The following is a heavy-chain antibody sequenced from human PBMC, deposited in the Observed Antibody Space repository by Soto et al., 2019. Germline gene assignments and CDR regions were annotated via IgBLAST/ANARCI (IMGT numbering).Heavy chain of an antibody. Sequence: SETLSLTCAVYGGSFSGYYWSWIRQPPGKGLEWIGEINHSGSTNYNPSLKSRVTISVDTSKNQSSLKLSSVTAADTAVYYCARGKGGYDCCYMDVWGKGTTVTVSS. V-gene: IGHV4-34*01. CDR2: INHSGST. J-gene: IGHJ6*03. CDR1: GGSFSGYY. CDR3: ARGKGGYDCCYMDV. D-gene: IGHD5-12*01.